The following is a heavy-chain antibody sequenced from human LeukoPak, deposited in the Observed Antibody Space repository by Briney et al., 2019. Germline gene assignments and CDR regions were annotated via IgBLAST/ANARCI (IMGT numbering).Heavy chain of an antibody. J-gene: IGHJ6*03. D-gene: IGHD6-19*01. CDR2: IYTSGST. V-gene: IGHV4-4*07. CDR3: ATSPGIAVAGTDYMDV. CDR1: GGSISSYY. Sequence: SETLSLTCTVSGGSISSYYWSWIRQPAGKGLEVIGRIYTSGSTNYNPSLKSRVTMSVDTSKNQFSLELSSVTAADTAVYYCATSPGIAVAGTDYMDVWGKGTTVTVSS.